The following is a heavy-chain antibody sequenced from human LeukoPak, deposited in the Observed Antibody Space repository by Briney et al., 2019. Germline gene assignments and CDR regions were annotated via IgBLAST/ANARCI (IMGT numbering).Heavy chain of an antibody. CDR1: GFTFSSFY. CDR2: IKRDGSEK. V-gene: IGHV3-7*01. J-gene: IGHJ6*03. Sequence: GGSRRLSCAASGFTFSSFYMSWVRQAPGKGLEWVANIKRDGSEKYYVDSVKGRFTISRDNAKNSLYLQMNSLRAEDTAVYYCARLPYYDFWSGYYMDVWGKGTTVTVSS. D-gene: IGHD3-3*01. CDR3: ARLPYYDFWSGYYMDV.